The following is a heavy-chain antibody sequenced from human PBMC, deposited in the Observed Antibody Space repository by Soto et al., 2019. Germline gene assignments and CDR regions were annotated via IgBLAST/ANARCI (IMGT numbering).Heavy chain of an antibody. Sequence: ASVKVSCKASGYTFTSYYMHWVRQAPGQGLEWMGRINPNGGNTSYAQKFQGRVTMTRNTSISTAYMELSSLRSEDTAVYYCARGRHVDCDILTGNDAFEIWGQGTMVTVSS. CDR3: ARGRHVDCDILTGNDAFEI. V-gene: IGHV1-46*01. CDR1: GYTFTSYY. CDR2: INPNGGNT. J-gene: IGHJ3*02. D-gene: IGHD3-9*01.